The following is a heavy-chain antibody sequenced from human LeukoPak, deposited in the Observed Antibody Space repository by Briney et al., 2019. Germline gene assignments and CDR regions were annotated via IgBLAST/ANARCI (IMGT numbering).Heavy chain of an antibody. Sequence: ASVKVSCKASGYTFTGYYMHWVRQAPGQGLEWMGWINPNSGGTNYAQKFQGRVTMTRDTSISTAYMELSRLRSDDTAVYYCARDQDFWSGSLDYWGQGTLVTVSS. D-gene: IGHD3-3*01. V-gene: IGHV1-2*02. CDR2: INPNSGGT. CDR3: ARDQDFWSGSLDY. CDR1: GYTFTGYY. J-gene: IGHJ4*02.